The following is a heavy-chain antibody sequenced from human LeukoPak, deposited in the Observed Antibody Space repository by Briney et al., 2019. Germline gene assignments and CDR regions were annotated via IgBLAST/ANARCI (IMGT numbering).Heavy chain of an antibody. D-gene: IGHD3-10*01. CDR2: ISSSSSYI. J-gene: IGHJ1*01. CDR3: AKGCSGSYYNVAEYFQH. CDR1: GFTFSSYS. Sequence: GGSLRLSCAASGFTFSSYSMNWVRQAPGKGLEWVSSISSSSSYIYYADSMKGRFTISRDNAKNSLYLQMNSLRAEDTAVYYCAKGCSGSYYNVAEYFQHWGQGTLVTVSS. V-gene: IGHV3-21*01.